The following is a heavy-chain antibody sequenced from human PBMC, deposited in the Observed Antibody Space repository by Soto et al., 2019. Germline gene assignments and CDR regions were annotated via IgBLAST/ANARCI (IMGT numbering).Heavy chain of an antibody. D-gene: IGHD3-22*01. J-gene: IGHJ4*03. CDR3: ARSSAYRRAHDC. Sequence: QVQLQESGPGLVTPSGTLSLSCAVSGDSVSSSDWWSWVRQSPGKGLEWIGEMYHDGSTNYNPPLKSRVSISIDKSKNQFSLNLSSVTDADTAVYYCARSSAYRRAHDCWGQGTLFTVSS. CDR1: GDSVSSSDW. CDR2: MYHDGST. V-gene: IGHV4-4*02.